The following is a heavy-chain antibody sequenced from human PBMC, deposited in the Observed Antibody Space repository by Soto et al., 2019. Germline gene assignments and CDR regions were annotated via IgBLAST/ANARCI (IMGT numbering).Heavy chain of an antibody. J-gene: IGHJ5*02. CDR3: ARDPAAAKPLTLFDP. CDR1: GDSVSGNSAA. V-gene: IGHV6-1*01. CDR2: TYYRSRWYN. D-gene: IGHD6-25*01. Sequence: SQTLSLTCAISGDSVSGNSAAWNWIRQSPSRGLEWLGRTYYRSRWYNDYAVSVKSRITVTPDTSKNQFSLHLNSVTPEDTAVYYCARDPAAAKPLTLFDPWGTVTLVTPSP.